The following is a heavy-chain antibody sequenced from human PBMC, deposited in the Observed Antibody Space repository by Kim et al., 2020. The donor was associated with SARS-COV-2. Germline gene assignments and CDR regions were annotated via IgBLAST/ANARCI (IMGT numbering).Heavy chain of an antibody. J-gene: IGHJ4*02. CDR1: GFTFSAFW. Sequence: GGSLRLSCAASGFTFSAFWMSWVRQAPGKGLEWVANIGGDGSDKYYLDSVKGRFTISRDNAKNSLYRQMNSLRADDTAVYYCAKVPNGRYGHDVVDCWGRGILVTISS. CDR2: IGGDGSDK. V-gene: IGHV3-7*01. D-gene: IGHD5-18*01. CDR3: AKVPNGRYGHDVVDC.